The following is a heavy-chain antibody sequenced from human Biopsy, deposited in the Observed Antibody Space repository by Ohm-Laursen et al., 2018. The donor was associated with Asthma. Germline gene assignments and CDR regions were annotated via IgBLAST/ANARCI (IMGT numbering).Heavy chain of an antibody. Sequence: SLRLSCTASGFTFSSYAMSWVRQAQGKGLERVSAISGSGGSTYYADSVKGRFTISRDKSKNTLYMQMNSRRAEDTAVYYCAKRGRYVDDWGQGALVSVAS. V-gene: IGHV3-23*01. CDR2: ISGSGGST. D-gene: IGHD1-26*01. J-gene: IGHJ4*02. CDR3: AKRGRYVDD. CDR1: GFTFSSYA.